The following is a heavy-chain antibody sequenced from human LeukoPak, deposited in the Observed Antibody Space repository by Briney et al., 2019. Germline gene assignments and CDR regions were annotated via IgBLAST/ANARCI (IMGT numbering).Heavy chain of an antibody. CDR3: VREVGAPGHFDY. CDR1: GFTFSSYA. J-gene: IGHJ4*02. V-gene: IGHV3-23*01. Sequence: PGGSLRLSCAASGFTFSSYAMSWVRQAPGKGLEWVSAISGSGGSTYYADSVKGRFTISRDNAKDTLHLQMDSLRAEDTAVYYCVREVGAPGHFDYWGQGILVTVSS. CDR2: ISGSGGST. D-gene: IGHD1-26*01.